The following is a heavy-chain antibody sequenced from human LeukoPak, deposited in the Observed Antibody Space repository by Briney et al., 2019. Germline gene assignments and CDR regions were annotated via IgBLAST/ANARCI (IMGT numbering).Heavy chain of an antibody. J-gene: IGHJ4*02. CDR1: GFTFSSYS. Sequence: GGSLRLSCAASGFTFSSYSMNWVRQAPGKGLEGVSYISSSSSTIYYADSVKGRFTISRDNAKNSLFLQMNSLRAEDTAVYYCARDQVSIAGTGIDYWGQGTLVTVSS. D-gene: IGHD6-13*01. CDR2: ISSSSSTI. V-gene: IGHV3-48*04. CDR3: ARDQVSIAGTGIDY.